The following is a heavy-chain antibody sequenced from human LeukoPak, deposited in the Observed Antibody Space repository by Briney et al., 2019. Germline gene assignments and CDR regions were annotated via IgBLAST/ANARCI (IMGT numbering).Heavy chain of an antibody. D-gene: IGHD4-23*01. J-gene: IGHJ3*01. CDR3: ARPSLDYGGIDAFDF. CDR1: GGSISSYY. V-gene: IGHV4-59*08. Sequence: SETLSLTCTVSGGSISSYYWSWIRQPPGKGLEWIGFIYYGGSTNYNPSLKSRVTISVDTSKNQFSLKLSSVTAADTAVYYCARPSLDYGGIDAFDFWGQGTLVTVSS. CDR2: IYYGGST.